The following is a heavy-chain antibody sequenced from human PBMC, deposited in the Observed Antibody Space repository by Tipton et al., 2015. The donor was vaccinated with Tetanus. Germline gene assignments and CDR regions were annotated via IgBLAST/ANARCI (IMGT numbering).Heavy chain of an antibody. D-gene: IGHD2/OR15-2a*01. CDR1: GGSISSNYW. CDR3: ARAAGFLGLTHDF. CDR2: TYQTGAT. Sequence: LRLSCAVSGGSISSNYWWSWIRKPPGKDLEWIGYTYQTGATYYNPSLKGRVTISMDRSNTQFSLRLDSLTAADTAVYYCARAAGFLGLTHDFWGRGTLVSVSS. V-gene: IGHV4-30-4*01. J-gene: IGHJ4*02.